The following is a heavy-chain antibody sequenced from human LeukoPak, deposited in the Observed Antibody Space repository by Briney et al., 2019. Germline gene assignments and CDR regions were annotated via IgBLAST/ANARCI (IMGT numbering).Heavy chain of an antibody. Sequence: GGPLRLSWAPSGFTFSNAWMAWARQAPGKGREWVGRIKSKTNTETTDYATPVKGRFTIPRDDSNNTLYLQMNSLKTEDTAVYYCVTDSLVSNYWGQGTLVTVSS. CDR2: IKSKTNTETT. CDR1: GFTFSNAW. J-gene: IGHJ4*02. D-gene: IGHD2-8*02. CDR3: VTDSLVSNY. V-gene: IGHV3-15*01.